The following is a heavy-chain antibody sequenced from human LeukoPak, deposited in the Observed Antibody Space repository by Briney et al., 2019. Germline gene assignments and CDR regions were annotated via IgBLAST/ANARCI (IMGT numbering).Heavy chain of an antibody. CDR2: IHYSGST. V-gene: IGHV4-59*01. J-gene: IGHJ4*02. CDR3: ARGGTTHAY. CDR1: GGSISSYY. D-gene: IGHD2/OR15-2a*01. Sequence: SETLSLTCTVSGGSISSYYLSWIRQPPGKGLEWIGYIHYSGSTNYNPSLKSRVTISVDTSKNQFSLKLSSVTAADTAVYYCARGGTTHAYWGQGTLVTVSS.